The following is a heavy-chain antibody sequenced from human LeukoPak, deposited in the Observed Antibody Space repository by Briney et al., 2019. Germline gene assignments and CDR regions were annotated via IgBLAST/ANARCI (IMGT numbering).Heavy chain of an antibody. J-gene: IGHJ2*01. CDR3: ARNPYCTNGVCRYWYFDL. CDR1: GGTFSSYA. CDR2: IIPIFGTA. Sequence: ASVKVSCKASGGTFSSYAISWVRQAPGQGLEWMGGIIPIFGTANYAQKFQGRVTITTDESTSTAYMELSSLRSEDTAVYYCARNPYCTNGVCRYWYFDLWGRGTLVTVSS. D-gene: IGHD2-8*01. V-gene: IGHV1-69*05.